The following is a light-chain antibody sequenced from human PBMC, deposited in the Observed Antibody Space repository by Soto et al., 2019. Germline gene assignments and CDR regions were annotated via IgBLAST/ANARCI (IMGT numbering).Light chain of an antibody. CDR2: RNN. V-gene: IGLV1-47*01. CDR3: ATWDDSLNGFYV. CDR1: TSNIGSNY. Sequence: VLTQPPSASGTPGQGVTISCSGSTSNIGSNYVYWYQQLPGTAPKLLIYRNNQRPSGVPDRFSGSKSGTSASLAISGLRSDDEADYFCATWDDSLNGFYVFGTGTKVTVL. J-gene: IGLJ1*01.